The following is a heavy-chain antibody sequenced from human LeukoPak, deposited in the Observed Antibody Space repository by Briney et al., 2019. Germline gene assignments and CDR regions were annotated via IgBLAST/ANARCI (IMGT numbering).Heavy chain of an antibody. V-gene: IGHV3-30*18. D-gene: IGHD3-10*01. J-gene: IGHJ4*02. CDR2: ISYDGSNK. Sequence: GGSLRLSCAASGFTFSSYDMHWVRQAPGKGLEGVAVISYDGSNKYYADSVKGRFTISRDNSKNTLYLQMNSLRAEETAVYYCAKDLNLLLWFGESHFDYWGQGTLVTVSS. CDR3: AKDLNLLLWFGESHFDY. CDR1: GFTFSSYD.